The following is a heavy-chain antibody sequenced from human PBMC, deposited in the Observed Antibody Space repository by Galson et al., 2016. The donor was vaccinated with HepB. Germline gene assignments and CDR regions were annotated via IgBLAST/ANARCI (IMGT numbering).Heavy chain of an antibody. J-gene: IGHJ4*02. CDR2: LFWDDDK. CDR1: GFSLRTDEVG. Sequence: PALVKPTQTLTLTCTFSGFSLRTDEVGVGWIRQPPGKALEWLAVLFWDDDKRYSPSLKSRLTITKGTSRNQVVLTMTNMDHADTATYYCAHRPRSPASYYKVWCQGTLVTVSS. CDR3: AHRPRSPASYYKV. D-gene: IGHD3-10*01. V-gene: IGHV2-5*02.